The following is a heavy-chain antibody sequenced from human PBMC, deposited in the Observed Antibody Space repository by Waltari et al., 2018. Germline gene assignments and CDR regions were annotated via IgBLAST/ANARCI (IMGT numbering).Heavy chain of an antibody. CDR2: IYYRGST. Sequence: QVQLQESGPGLVKPSETLSLTCTATGGSISSYYWSWFRQPPGQGLEWIGYIYYRGSTNYNPSLKSRVTISVDTSKNQCSLKLSSVTAADTAVYYCARARYSSSWTTYYYYYGMDVWGQGTTVTVSS. D-gene: IGHD6-13*01. CDR3: ARARYSSSWTTYYYYYGMDV. CDR1: GGSISSYY. V-gene: IGHV4-59*08. J-gene: IGHJ6*02.